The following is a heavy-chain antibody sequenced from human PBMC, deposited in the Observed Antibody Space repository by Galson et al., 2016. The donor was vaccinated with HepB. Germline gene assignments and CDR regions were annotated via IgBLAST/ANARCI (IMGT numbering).Heavy chain of an antibody. Sequence: SETLSLTCTVSGGSISRTTYFWGWIRQPPGKGLEWIGTIYRSGTTYYNPSLKRRLTVSVATSKNQLSLNLTSVPAADTAVYYCARHYSNPGAYWYFDLWGRGTLVTVSS. CDR2: IYRSGTT. CDR1: GGSISRTTYF. V-gene: IGHV4-39*01. J-gene: IGHJ2*01. CDR3: ARHYSNPGAYWYFDL. D-gene: IGHD4-11*01.